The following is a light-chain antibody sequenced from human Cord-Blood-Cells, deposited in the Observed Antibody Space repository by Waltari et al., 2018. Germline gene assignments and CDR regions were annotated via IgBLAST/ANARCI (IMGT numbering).Light chain of an antibody. CDR2: DAS. Sequence: DIVLTQSPATLSLSPGERANLSCRASQSVSSYLAWYQQKPGQAPRLLIYDASNRATGIPARFSGSGSGTDFTLTISSLEPEDFAVYYCQQRSNWPRALTFGGGTKVEIK. CDR3: QQRSNWPRALT. CDR1: QSVSSY. J-gene: IGKJ4*01. V-gene: IGKV3-11*01.